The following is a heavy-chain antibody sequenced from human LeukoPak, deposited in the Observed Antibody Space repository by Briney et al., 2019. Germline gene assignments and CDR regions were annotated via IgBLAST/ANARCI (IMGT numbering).Heavy chain of an antibody. D-gene: IGHD3-16*01. CDR1: GFTFSSYA. J-gene: IGHJ4*02. Sequence: GGSLRLSCAASGFTFSSYAMSWVRQAPGKGLEWVSAISGSGGSTYYADSVKGRFTISRDNSKNTLYLQMNSLRAEDTAVYYCARDSGGFYYFDYWGQGTLVTVSS. CDR2: ISGSGGST. CDR3: ARDSGGFYYFDY. V-gene: IGHV3-23*01.